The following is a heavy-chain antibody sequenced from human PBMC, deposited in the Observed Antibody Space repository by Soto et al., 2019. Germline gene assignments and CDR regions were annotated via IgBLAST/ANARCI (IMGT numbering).Heavy chain of an antibody. D-gene: IGHD6-13*01. CDR1: GYPFTSYG. CDR3: ARVLGYNSSWWRHTAFDI. V-gene: IGHV1-18*01. J-gene: IGHJ3*02. CDR2: ISAYNGNT. Sequence: GASVKVSCKASGYPFTSYGISWVRQAPGQGLEWMGWISAYNGNTNYAQKLQGRVTMTTDTSTSTAYMERRSLRSDDTAVYYCARVLGYNSSWWRHTAFDIWGQGTMVTVSS.